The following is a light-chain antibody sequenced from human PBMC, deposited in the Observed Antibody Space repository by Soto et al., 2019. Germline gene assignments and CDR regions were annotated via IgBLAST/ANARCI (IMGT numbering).Light chain of an antibody. J-gene: IGKJ1*01. Sequence: EIVMTPSPATLSVSPGEGATLSCRASQSVSSKLAWYQQKPGQAPRLLIYGASTRATGIPARFSGRGSGTEFTLIISNLQSEDSAVYYCQQYNSWLWTVGRGTKVDIK. CDR1: QSVSSK. V-gene: IGKV3-15*01. CDR2: GAS. CDR3: QQYNSWLWT.